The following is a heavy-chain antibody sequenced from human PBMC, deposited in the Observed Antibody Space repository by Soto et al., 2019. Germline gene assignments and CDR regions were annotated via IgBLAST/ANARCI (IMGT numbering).Heavy chain of an antibody. D-gene: IGHD3-3*01. CDR2: IIPIFGTA. V-gene: IGHV1-69*06. Sequence: GASVKVSCKASGGTFSSYAISWVRQAPGQGLEWMGGIIPIFGTANYAQKFQGRVTITADKSTSTAYMELSSLRSEDTAVYYCARDRGYDFWRGSFDYWGQGTLVTVSS. CDR1: GGTFSSYA. J-gene: IGHJ4*02. CDR3: ARDRGYDFWRGSFDY.